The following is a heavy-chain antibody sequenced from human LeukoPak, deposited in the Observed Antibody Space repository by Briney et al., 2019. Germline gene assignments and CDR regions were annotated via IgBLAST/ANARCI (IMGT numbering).Heavy chain of an antibody. CDR3: ARGPSYYGSGSPAD. Sequence: SVKVACKAAGGTFSSYAISWVRQAPGQGLEWMGGIIPIFGTANYAQKFQGRVTITADKSTSPAYMEPSSLRSEDTAVYYCARGPSYYGSGSPADWGQGTLVTVSS. J-gene: IGHJ4*02. D-gene: IGHD3-10*01. V-gene: IGHV1-69*06. CDR1: GGTFSSYA. CDR2: IIPIFGTA.